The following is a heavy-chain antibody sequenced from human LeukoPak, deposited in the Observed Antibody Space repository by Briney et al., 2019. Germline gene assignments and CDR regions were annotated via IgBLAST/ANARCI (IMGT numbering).Heavy chain of an antibody. V-gene: IGHV3-74*03. CDR2: ISADGTAT. CDR1: GFTFSSYW. D-gene: IGHD3-16*01. Sequence: GGSLRLSCAASGFTFSSYWMSWVRQAPGKGLVWVAFISADGTATKYADSVKGRLTISRDNAKNTLYLQMNSLRVDDTAFYYCARDTGEMFDPWGQGTLVTVSS. CDR3: ARDTGEMFDP. J-gene: IGHJ5*02.